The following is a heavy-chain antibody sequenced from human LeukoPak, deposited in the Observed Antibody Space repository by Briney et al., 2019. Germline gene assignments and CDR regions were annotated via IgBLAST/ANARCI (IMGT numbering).Heavy chain of an antibody. CDR2: ISGSSAAI. D-gene: IGHD6-13*01. CDR1: GFSFSNYA. CDR3: ARDPSRGYNYYFYMDV. Sequence: GGSLRLSCAASGFSFSNYAMNWVRQAPGKGLEWVSYISGSSAAIYYADSVEGRFTISRDKAKNSLYLQMNSLRAEDTAVYYCARDPSRGYNYYFYMDVWGKGTTVTVSS. J-gene: IGHJ6*03. V-gene: IGHV3-48*01.